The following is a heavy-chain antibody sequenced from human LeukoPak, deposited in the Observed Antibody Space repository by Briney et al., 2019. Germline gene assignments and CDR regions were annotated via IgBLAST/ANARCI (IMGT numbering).Heavy chain of an antibody. CDR3: ARGRSRIRLGELSLYYFDY. V-gene: IGHV4-59*12. CDR1: GGSISSYY. D-gene: IGHD3-16*02. CDR2: IYHTGST. Sequence: SETLSLTCTVSGGSISSYYWSWIRQPPGKGLEWIGYIYHTGSTSYSPSLKSRVTISADTSQNQFSLKLSSVTAADTAVYYCARGRSRIRLGELSLYYFDYWGQGTLVTVSS. J-gene: IGHJ4*02.